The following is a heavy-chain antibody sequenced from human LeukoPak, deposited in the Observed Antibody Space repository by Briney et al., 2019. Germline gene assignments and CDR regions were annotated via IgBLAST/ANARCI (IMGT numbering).Heavy chain of an antibody. CDR2: IYYSGST. CDR1: GGSISSSSYH. D-gene: IGHD3-3*01. Sequence: SETLSLTCTVSGGSISSSSYHWGWIRQPPGKGLEWIGSIYYSGSTYYNPSLKSRVTISVDTSNKQFSLKLTSVTAADTAVYYCARHGASSPRVVLYIPFWAQGTLVTVSS. CDR3: ARHGASSPRVVLYIPF. J-gene: IGHJ4*02. V-gene: IGHV4-39*01.